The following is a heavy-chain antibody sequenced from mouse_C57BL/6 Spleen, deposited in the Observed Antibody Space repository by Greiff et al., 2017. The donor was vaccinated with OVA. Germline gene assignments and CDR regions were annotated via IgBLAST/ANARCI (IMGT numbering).Heavy chain of an antibody. CDR1: GFTFSDFY. CDR2: SRNKANDYTT. CDR3: ARDAVDDYFDY. V-gene: IGHV7-1*01. Sequence: EVQVVESGGGLVQSGRSLRLSCATSGFTFSDFYMEWVRQAPGKGLEWIAASRNKANDYTTEYSASVKGRFIVSRDTSQSILYLQMNALRAEDTAIYYCARDAVDDYFDYWGQGTTLTVSS. J-gene: IGHJ2*01.